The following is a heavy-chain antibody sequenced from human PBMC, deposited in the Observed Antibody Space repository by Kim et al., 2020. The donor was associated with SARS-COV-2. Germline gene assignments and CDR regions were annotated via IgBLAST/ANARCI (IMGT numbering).Heavy chain of an antibody. J-gene: IGHJ4*02. Sequence: CYGDSVKGRFTISRDDSKNTVYLQMNSLRVEDTATYYCARAPNDDPFDCWGQGTLVGVSS. V-gene: IGHV3-33*01. D-gene: IGHD1-1*01. CDR3: ARAPNDDPFDC.